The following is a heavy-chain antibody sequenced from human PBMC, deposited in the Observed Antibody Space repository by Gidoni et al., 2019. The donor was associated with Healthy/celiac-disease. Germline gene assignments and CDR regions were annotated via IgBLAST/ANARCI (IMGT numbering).Heavy chain of an antibody. D-gene: IGHD2-2*01. J-gene: IGHJ5*02. CDR3: ARVYCSSTSCRGLWFDP. V-gene: IGHV4-4*07. CDR1: GGLISSYY. CDR2: IYTSGST. Sequence: QQESGPGLVKPSEPLSLTCTVSGGLISSYYRSWIRQPAGKGLEWIGRIYTSGSTNYNPSLKSRVTMSGDTSKNQFSLKLSSVTAADTAVYYCARVYCSSTSCRGLWFDPWGQGTLVTVSS.